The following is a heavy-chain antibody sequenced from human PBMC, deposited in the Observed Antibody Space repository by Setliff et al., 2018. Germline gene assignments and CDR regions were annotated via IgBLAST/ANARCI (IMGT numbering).Heavy chain of an antibody. V-gene: IGHV1-46*01. CDR1: GYTFSNYG. CDR2: VNPGGGSS. D-gene: IGHD3-22*01. J-gene: IGHJ4*02. CDR3: ARINFYVSSGYYYAPDF. Sequence: ASVKVSCKASGYTFSNYGVTWVRQAPGQGLEWMGMVNPGGGSSTSTQRFQGRVTMTRDTSTNTAYMELNSLTSNDTAVYYCARINFYVSSGYYYAPDFWGQGTLVTVSS.